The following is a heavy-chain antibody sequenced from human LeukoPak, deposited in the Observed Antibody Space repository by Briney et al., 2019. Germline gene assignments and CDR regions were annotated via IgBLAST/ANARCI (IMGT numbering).Heavy chain of an antibody. CDR2: ISAYNGNT. V-gene: IGHV1-18*01. CDR3: ARDGRIVVVPAAMAY. J-gene: IGHJ4*02. Sequence: ASVKVSCKASGYTFTSYDINWVRQAPGQGLEWMGWISAYNGNTNYARKLQGRVTMTTDTSTSTAYMELRSLRSDDTAVYYCARDGRIVVVPAAMAYWGQGTLVTVSS. D-gene: IGHD2-2*01. CDR1: GYTFTSYD.